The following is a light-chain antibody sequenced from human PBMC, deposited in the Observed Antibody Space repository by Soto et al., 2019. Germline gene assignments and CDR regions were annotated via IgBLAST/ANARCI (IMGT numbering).Light chain of an antibody. V-gene: IGLV2-14*01. J-gene: IGLJ1*01. CDR3: SSYTSSSTL. CDR2: EVS. Sequence: QSVLTQPASVSGSPGQSITISCTGTSSDVGSYNYVSWYQQHPGKAPKLMIYEVSDRPSGISSRFSGSKSGNTASLTISGLQTEDVADYYCSSYTSSSTLFGTGTKLTVL. CDR1: SSDVGSYNY.